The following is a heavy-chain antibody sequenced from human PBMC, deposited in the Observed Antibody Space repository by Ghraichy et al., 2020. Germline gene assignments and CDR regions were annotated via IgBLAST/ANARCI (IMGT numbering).Heavy chain of an antibody. CDR1: GITVSSNH. J-gene: IGHJ6*02. CDR2: IYSGGKT. D-gene: IGHD4-17*01. V-gene: IGHV3-66*01. Sequence: GGSLRLSCAASGITVSSNHMSWVRQAPGKEPQCVSVIYSGGKTYYPDSVKGRFIISRDNSKNTLFLHMNSLRVDDTAIYYCARTTTMTTTYGMDVWGQGTMVTVSS. CDR3: ARTTTMTTTYGMDV.